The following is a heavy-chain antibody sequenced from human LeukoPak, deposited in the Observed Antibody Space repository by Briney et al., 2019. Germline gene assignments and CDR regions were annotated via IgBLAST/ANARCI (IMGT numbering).Heavy chain of an antibody. V-gene: IGHV4-39*01. J-gene: IGHJ4*02. CDR1: GGSISSSSYY. D-gene: IGHD2-15*01. CDR3: ARLKWSYYFDY. CDR2: IYYSGST. Sequence: PSETLSLTCTVSGGSISSSSYYWGWIRQPPGKGLEWIGSIYYSGSTYYNPSLKSRVTISVDTSKNQFSLKLSSVTAADTAVYYCARLKWSYYFDYWAQGTLVTVSS.